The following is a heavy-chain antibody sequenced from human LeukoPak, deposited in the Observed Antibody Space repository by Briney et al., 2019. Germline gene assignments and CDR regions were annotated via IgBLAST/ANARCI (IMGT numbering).Heavy chain of an antibody. V-gene: IGHV3-48*03. CDR3: ARDRGEYCNAANCFAGAFDI. CDR1: KFIFKNYE. Sequence: PGGSLRLSCAASKFIFKNYEMNWVRQATGKGLEWISYISDSGRAKYYADSVKGRFTVSRDNTKDSLSLQMNSLRPEDTAIYFCARDRGEYCNAANCFAGAFDIWGQGTLVTVSS. CDR2: ISDSGRAK. D-gene: IGHD2/OR15-2a*01. J-gene: IGHJ3*02.